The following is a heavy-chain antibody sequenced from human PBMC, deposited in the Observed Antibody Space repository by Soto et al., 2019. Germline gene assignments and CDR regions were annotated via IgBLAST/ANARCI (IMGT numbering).Heavy chain of an antibody. CDR3: ARVTGADIPFDGDYFYYYRMDV. CDR1: GFTFSGYA. J-gene: IGHJ6*02. V-gene: IGHV3-30-3*01. Sequence: QVQLVESGGGVVQPGRSLRLSCAASGFTFSGYAMHWVRQAPGKGLEWVAVISYDGGNKNYADSVKGRFTISRDNSKNSLYLQLYSLRPEDTAVYYCARVTGADIPFDGDYFYYYRMDVWGHGTTVTVSS. CDR2: ISYDGGNK. D-gene: IGHD5-12*01.